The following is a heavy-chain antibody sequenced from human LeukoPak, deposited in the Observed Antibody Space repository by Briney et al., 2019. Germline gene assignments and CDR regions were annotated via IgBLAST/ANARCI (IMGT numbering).Heavy chain of an antibody. CDR3: ARDRWDIVVVVAAASWFDP. V-gene: IGHV1-2*02. J-gene: IGHJ5*02. CDR2: INPNGGGT. D-gene: IGHD2-15*01. CDR1: GYTFTGYY. Sequence: GASVKVSCKASGYTFTGYYMHWVRQAPGQGLEWMGLINPNGGGTNYAQKLQGGVTMTTDTSTSTAYMELRSLRSDDTAVYYCARDRWDIVVVVAAASWFDPWGQGTLVTVSS.